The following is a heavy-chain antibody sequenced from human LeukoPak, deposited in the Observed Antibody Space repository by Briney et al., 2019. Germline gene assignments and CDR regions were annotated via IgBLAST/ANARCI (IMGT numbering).Heavy chain of an antibody. V-gene: IGHV3-9*01. CDR1: GFTFDDYA. CDR3: AKDRAPYSYSGLDV. CDR2: ITWNGETA. Sequence: QPGGSLRLSCVASGFTFDDYAMHWVRQAPGKGLEWVSSITWNGETASYADSVRGRFTIFRDNAGNSLYLQMNSLSGVDTALYYCAKDRAPYSYSGLDVWGQGTSVTVSS. J-gene: IGHJ6*02.